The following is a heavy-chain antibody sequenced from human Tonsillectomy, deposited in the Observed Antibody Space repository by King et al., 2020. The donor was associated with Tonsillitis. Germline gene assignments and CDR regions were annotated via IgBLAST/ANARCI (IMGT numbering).Heavy chain of an antibody. D-gene: IGHD1/OR15-1a*01. Sequence: VQLQESGPGLAKPSETLSLTCTVSGGSISNYYWSWIRQPPGKGPEGMGFIHNSGSTNYNPSLKSRVTISAATSKNTISLKLTSGTAADTAVYYCARNNGVYWYFDLWGRGTLVTVSS. CDR3: ARNNGVYWYFDL. V-gene: IGHV4-59*01. CDR2: IHNSGST. J-gene: IGHJ2*01. CDR1: GGSISNYY.